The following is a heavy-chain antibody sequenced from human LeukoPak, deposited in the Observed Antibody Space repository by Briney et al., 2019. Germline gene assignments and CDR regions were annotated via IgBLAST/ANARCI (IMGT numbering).Heavy chain of an antibody. Sequence: PGGSLRLSCAASGFTFSSYAMSWVRQAPGKGLEWVAVISYDGSNKYYADSVKGRFTISRDNSKNTLYLQMNSLRAEDTAVYYCGRDSTMIVVVFLFDYWGQGTLVTVSS. J-gene: IGHJ4*02. CDR3: GRDSTMIVVVFLFDY. V-gene: IGHV3-30*04. CDR2: ISYDGSNK. D-gene: IGHD3-22*01. CDR1: GFTFSSYA.